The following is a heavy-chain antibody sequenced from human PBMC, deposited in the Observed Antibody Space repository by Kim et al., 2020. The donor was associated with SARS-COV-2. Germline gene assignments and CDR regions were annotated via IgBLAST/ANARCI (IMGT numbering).Heavy chain of an antibody. CDR3: SREDKLVSRGWYYY. V-gene: IGHV3-13*01. J-gene: IGHJ6*01. CDR2: IGRAGGT. CDR1: GFTFGSYA. Sequence: GGSLRLSCAASGFTFGSYAMHWVRQATGKGLEWVSGIGRAGGTYDQAASMGRLTISSGNDNNYFQFLLNNRRTADAAAFYCSREDKLVSRGWYYY. D-gene: IGHD6-19*01.